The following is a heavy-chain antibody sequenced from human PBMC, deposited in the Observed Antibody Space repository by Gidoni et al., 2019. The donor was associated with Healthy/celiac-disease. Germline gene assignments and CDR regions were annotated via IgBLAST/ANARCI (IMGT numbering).Heavy chain of an antibody. J-gene: IGHJ4*02. CDR2: ISGSGGST. V-gene: IGHV3-23*01. Sequence: EVQLLASGGGLVQPGGSLRLSCAASGFTFSSYAMSWVRQAPGKGLEWVSAISGSGGSTYYEDSVKGRCTISRDNSKNTLYLQMNSLRAEDTAVYYCAKISSGWHYYFDYWGQGTLVTVSS. CDR3: AKISSGWHYYFDY. D-gene: IGHD6-19*01. CDR1: GFTFSSYA.